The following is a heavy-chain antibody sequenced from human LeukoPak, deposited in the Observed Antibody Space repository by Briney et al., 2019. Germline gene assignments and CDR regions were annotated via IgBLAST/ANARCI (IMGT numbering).Heavy chain of an antibody. D-gene: IGHD5-12*01. J-gene: IGHJ4*02. CDR1: GGSISSSSYY. V-gene: IGHV4-39*01. CDR2: IYYSGST. Sequence: SENLSLTCTVSGGSISSSSYYWGWIRQPPGKGLEWIGSIYYSGSTYYNPSLKSRVTISVDTSKNQFSLKLSSVTAADTAVYYCARLGSGYGGRQRYFDYWGQGTLVTVSS. CDR3: ARLGSGYGGRQRYFDY.